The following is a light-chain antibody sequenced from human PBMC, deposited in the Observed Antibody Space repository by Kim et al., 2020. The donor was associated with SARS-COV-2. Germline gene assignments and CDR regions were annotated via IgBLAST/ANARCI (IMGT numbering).Light chain of an antibody. CDR2: GAS. V-gene: IGKV3-15*01. J-gene: IGKJ1*01. CDR1: QSVSSN. CDR3: QQYNNWPRT. Sequence: EIVMTQSPAPCPVLPGERATLSCRASQSVSSNLAWYQQKPGQAPRLLIYGASTRATDIPPRFSGSGSGTEFTLTISSLQSEDFAVYFCQQYNNWPRTFGQGTKVDIK.